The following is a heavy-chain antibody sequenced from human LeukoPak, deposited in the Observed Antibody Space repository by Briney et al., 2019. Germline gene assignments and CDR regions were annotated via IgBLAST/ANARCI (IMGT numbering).Heavy chain of an antibody. V-gene: IGHV3-48*01. CDR1: GFTFSTYT. D-gene: IGHD4-17*01. CDR2: ISDSSSII. J-gene: IGHJ3*02. Sequence: GGSLRLSCAASGFTFSTYTMNWVRQAPGKGLEWVSYISDSSSIIYYADSVKGRFTISRDNAKNSLYLQMNSLRAEDTAMYYCARGPYGDYVDAFDIWGQGTMVTVS. CDR3: ARGPYGDYVDAFDI.